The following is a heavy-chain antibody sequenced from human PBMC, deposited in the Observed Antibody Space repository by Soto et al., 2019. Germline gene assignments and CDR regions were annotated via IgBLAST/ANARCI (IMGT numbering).Heavy chain of an antibody. V-gene: IGHV1-69*13. CDR1: GGTFSSYT. CDR3: ARESTENTIY. Sequence: ASVKVSCKASGGTFSSYTISWVRQAPGQGLEWMGGIIPIFGTANYAQKFQGRVTITADESTNTAYMELSSLRSEDTAVYYCARESTENTIYWGQGTLVTVSS. J-gene: IGHJ4*02. D-gene: IGHD3-9*01. CDR2: IIPIFGTA.